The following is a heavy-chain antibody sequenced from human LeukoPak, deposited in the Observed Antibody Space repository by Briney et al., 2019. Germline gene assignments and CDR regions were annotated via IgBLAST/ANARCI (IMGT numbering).Heavy chain of an antibody. D-gene: IGHD3-3*01. Sequence: GGSLRLSCAASGFTVSSNYMSWVRQAPGKGLEWVSSISSSSSYIYYADSVKGRFTISRDNAKNSLYLQMNSLRAEDTAVYYCARSTDIKYYDFWSGSHPYYFDYWGQGTLVTVSS. CDR3: ARSTDIKYYDFWSGSHPYYFDY. CDR1: GFTVSSNY. V-gene: IGHV3-21*01. J-gene: IGHJ4*02. CDR2: ISSSSSYI.